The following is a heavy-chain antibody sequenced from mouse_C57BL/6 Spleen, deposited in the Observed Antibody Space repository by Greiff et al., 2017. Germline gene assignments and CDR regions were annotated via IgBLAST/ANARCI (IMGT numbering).Heavy chain of an antibody. CDR2: INPNNGGT. CDR1: GYTFTDYY. Sequence: EVQLQQSGPELVKPGASVKISCKASGYTFTDYYMNWVKQSHGKSLEWIGDINPNNGGTSYNQKFKGKATLTVDKSSSTAYMELRSLTSEDSAVYYCARWGGMDAMDYWGQGTSVTVSS. CDR3: ARWGGMDAMDY. D-gene: IGHD2-3*01. J-gene: IGHJ4*01. V-gene: IGHV1-26*01.